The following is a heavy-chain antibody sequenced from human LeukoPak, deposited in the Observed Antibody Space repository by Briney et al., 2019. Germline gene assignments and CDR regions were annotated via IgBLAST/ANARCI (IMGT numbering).Heavy chain of an antibody. V-gene: IGHV1-2*02. J-gene: IGHJ4*02. CDR3: ARVSYGSGRSFDY. CDR1: GYTFTGYY. CDR2: INPNSGGT. Sequence: ASVKASCKASGYTFTGYYMHWVRQAPGQGLEWMGWINPNSGGTNYAQKFQGRVTMTRDTSISTAYMELSRLRSDDTAVYYCARVSYGSGRSFDYWGQGTLVTVSS. D-gene: IGHD3-10*01.